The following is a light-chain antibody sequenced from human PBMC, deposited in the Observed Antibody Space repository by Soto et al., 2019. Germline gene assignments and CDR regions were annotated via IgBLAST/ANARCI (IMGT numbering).Light chain of an antibody. Sequence: EIGMKKSPATLSVTQGETATLSCRASQSVSNNVAWYQQKPGQAPSLLIYGASTRATGIPDRFSGSGSGTDFTLTISRLEPEDFAVYYCQQYSNSRLTFGQGTMVDI. J-gene: IGKJ1*01. V-gene: IGKV3D-15*02. CDR3: QQYSNSRLT. CDR2: GAS. CDR1: QSVSNN.